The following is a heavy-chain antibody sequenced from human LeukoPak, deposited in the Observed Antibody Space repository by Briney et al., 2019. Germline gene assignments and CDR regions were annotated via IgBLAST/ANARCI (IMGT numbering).Heavy chain of an antibody. CDR3: VRFKSKTTAGMPFDF. Sequence: PGGSLRLSCAASGFTFKLYWMHWVRQAPGKGPVWVSRINDDGSSTSYADSVKGRFTISRDDAKNTLYLQMNSLRAEDTAVYYCVRFKSKTTAGMPFDFWGQGTLVTVSS. CDR1: GFTFKLYW. J-gene: IGHJ4*02. CDR2: INDDGSST. D-gene: IGHD1-1*01. V-gene: IGHV3-74*01.